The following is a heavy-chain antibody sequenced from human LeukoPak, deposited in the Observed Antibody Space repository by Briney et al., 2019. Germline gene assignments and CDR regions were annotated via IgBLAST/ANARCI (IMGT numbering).Heavy chain of an antibody. J-gene: IGHJ5*02. CDR2: INHSGST. CDR3: ARVPDSGSYFAWFDP. CDR1: GGSFSGFY. D-gene: IGHD3-10*01. V-gene: IGHV4-34*01. Sequence: PSETLSLTCAVYGGSFSGFYWSWVRQPPGKGLEWIGEINHSGSTHYNPSFKSRVTILVDTSRSQFSLKLTSVTAADTAVYYCARVPDSGSYFAWFDPWGQGTLVTVSS.